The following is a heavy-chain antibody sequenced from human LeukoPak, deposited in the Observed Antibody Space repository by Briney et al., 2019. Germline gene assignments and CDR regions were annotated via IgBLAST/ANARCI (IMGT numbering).Heavy chain of an antibody. J-gene: IGHJ4*02. V-gene: IGHV4-39*07. D-gene: IGHD2-15*01. CDR2: FSYSGST. Sequence: SETLSLTCTVSGGSISSSSHYWAWIRQPPGKGLEWIGSFSYSGSTYDNPSLKSRVTISVDTSKNQFSLKLSSVTAADPAVYYCARDVGCSGGSCYSFDYWGQGTLVTVSS. CDR1: GGSISSSSHY. CDR3: ARDVGCSGGSCYSFDY.